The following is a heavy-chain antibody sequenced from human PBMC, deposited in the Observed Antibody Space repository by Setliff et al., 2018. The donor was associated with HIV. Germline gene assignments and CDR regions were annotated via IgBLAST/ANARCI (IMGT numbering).Heavy chain of an antibody. V-gene: IGHV3-7*03. Sequence: GGSLRLSCVVSGFYFSNYWMSWVRQAPGKGLEWVASVRPDGSEKHYVDPLKGRFTISRDNAKNSLFLQMNSLRAKDTAVYYCASTPRGCSSGYRNYYYYYMDVWGKGTTVTVSS. J-gene: IGHJ6*03. D-gene: IGHD3-22*01. CDR2: VRPDGSEK. CDR3: ASTPRGCSSGYRNYYYYYMDV. CDR1: GFYFSNYW.